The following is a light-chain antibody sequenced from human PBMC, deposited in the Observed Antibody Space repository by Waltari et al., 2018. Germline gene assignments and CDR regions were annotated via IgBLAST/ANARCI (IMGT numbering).Light chain of an antibody. CDR2: DAS. J-gene: IGKJ4*01. CDR3: QQYNDWPPELT. Sequence: ETLMTQSPATLSVSPGARATLSYRASQSVSRKLAWYQQKPGQAPRLLIFDASIRATGTPARFSGSGSGTEFTLTISSLQSEDFAVYYCQQYNDWPPELTFGGGTKVEIK. V-gene: IGKV3-15*01. CDR1: QSVSRK.